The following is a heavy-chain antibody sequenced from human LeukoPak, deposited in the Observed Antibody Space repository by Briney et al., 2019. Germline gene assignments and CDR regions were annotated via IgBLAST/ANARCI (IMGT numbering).Heavy chain of an antibody. V-gene: IGHV4-30-4*01. D-gene: IGHD1-1*01. CDR1: GGYISRGDYY. J-gene: IGHJ6*02. Sequence: PSETLSLTCTVSGGYISRGDYYWSWIRHPPGKGLEWIGYIYYSGSTYYNPSLKSRVTISVDTSKNQFSLKLSSVTAADTAVYYCATWNDGYYGMDVWGQGNTVTVSS. CDR3: ATWNDGYYGMDV. CDR2: IYYSGST.